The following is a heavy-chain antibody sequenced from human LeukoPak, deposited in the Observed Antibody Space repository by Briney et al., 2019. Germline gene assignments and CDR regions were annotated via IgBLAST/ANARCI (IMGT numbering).Heavy chain of an antibody. CDR2: ISGSAGST. CDR1: GFTFSNYA. J-gene: IGHJ4*02. D-gene: IGHD3-3*01. CDR3: ARARLRFLEWLF. V-gene: IGHV3-23*01. Sequence: PGGSLRLSCAASGFTFSNYAMSWVRQAPGKGLEWVSTISGSAGSTDYADSVKGRFTISTDNSKNTLYLQMNSLRAEDTAVYYCARARLRFLEWLFGGQGTLVTVSS.